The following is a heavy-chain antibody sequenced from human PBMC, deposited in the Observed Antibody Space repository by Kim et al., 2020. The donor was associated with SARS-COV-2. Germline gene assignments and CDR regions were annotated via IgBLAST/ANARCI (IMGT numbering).Heavy chain of an antibody. J-gene: IGHJ6*02. CDR1: GGTFSSYA. Sequence: SVKVSCKASGGTFSSYAISWVRQAPGQGLEWMGGIIPIFGTANYAQKFQGRVTITADESTSTAYMELSSLRSEDTAVYYCARDISSSWADQYYYYGMDVWGQGTTVTVSS. D-gene: IGHD6-13*01. CDR3: ARDISSSWADQYYYYGMDV. V-gene: IGHV1-69*13. CDR2: IIPIFGTA.